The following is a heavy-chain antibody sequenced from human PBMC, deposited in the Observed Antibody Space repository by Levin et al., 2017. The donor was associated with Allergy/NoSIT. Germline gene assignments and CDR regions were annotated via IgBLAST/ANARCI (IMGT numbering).Heavy chain of an antibody. CDR1: GYTFPNYW. Sequence: KVSCKGSGYTFPNYWIGWVRQMPGKGLEWMGIIFPSDSDTRYSPSFQGQVTISVDQSINTAYLQWSSLKASDTAVYYCARQGQGDSYGGYWGQGTLVTVTS. V-gene: IGHV5-51*01. J-gene: IGHJ4*02. D-gene: IGHD5-18*01. CDR2: IFPSDSDT. CDR3: ARQGQGDSYGGY.